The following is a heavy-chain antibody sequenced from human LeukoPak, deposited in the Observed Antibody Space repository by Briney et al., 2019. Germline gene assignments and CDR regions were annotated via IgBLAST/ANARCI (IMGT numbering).Heavy chain of an antibody. CDR1: GYIFTSYD. Sequence: ASVRVSCKTSGYIFTSYDINWVRQAPGQGLEWVGWMNPNSRNTGYAQKFQGRVTMTGDTSINTAYMYLSSLRAEDTAVYYCAREPSGIYDTNSFDIWGQGTMVTVSS. V-gene: IGHV1-8*01. CDR2: MNPNSRNT. CDR3: AREPSGIYDTNSFDI. D-gene: IGHD1-26*01. J-gene: IGHJ3*02.